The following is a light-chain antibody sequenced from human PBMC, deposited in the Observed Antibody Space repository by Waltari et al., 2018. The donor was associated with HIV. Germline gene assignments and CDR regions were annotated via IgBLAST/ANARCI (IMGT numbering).Light chain of an antibody. CDR2: ANT. CDR1: SSNIGAGYD. Sequence: QSVLTQPPSVSGAPGQRVTISCTGSSSNIGAGYDVNWYQQLPETAPTLLIYANTNRPAGVPDRFSGSKSGTSASLAITGLQAEDEADYYCQSYDSSLSGPVFGGGTKLTVL. CDR3: QSYDSSLSGPV. J-gene: IGLJ3*02. V-gene: IGLV1-40*01.